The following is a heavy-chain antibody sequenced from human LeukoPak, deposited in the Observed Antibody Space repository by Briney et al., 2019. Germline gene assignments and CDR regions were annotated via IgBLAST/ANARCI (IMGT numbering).Heavy chain of an antibody. CDR1: GGSFSGYY. Sequence: SETLSLTCAVYGGSFSGYYWSCIPHPPGKGLECSGEINHSGSTNYNPSLKSRVTISVDTSKNQFSLKLSSVTAADTAVYYCARVAYGYNSGYWFDPWGQGTLVTVSS. D-gene: IGHD5-24*01. V-gene: IGHV4-34*01. J-gene: IGHJ5*02. CDR2: INHSGST. CDR3: ARVAYGYNSGYWFDP.